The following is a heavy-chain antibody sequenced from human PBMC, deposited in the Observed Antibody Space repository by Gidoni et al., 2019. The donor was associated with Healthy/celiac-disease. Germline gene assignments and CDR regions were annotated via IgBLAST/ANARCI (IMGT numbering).Heavy chain of an antibody. CDR2: IYTSGST. Sequence: QAQRQESGPGRVKPAETLSLTCTVSGGPISSYYWSWIRQPAGKGLEWIGRIYTSGSTNYNPSLKSRVTMSVDTSKNQFSLKLSSVPAADAAVYYCAGEGPYYDILTGSPPWGQGTLVTVSS. CDR1: GGPISSYY. J-gene: IGHJ5*02. CDR3: AGEGPYYDILTGSPP. D-gene: IGHD3-9*01. V-gene: IGHV4-4*07.